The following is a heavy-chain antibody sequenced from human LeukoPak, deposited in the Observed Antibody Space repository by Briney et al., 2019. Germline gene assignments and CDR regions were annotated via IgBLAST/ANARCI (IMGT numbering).Heavy chain of an antibody. Sequence: ASVKVSCKVSGYTLTELSMHWVRQAPGKGLEWMGGFDPEDGETIYAQKFQGRVTMTENTSTDTAYMELSSLRSEDTAVYYCATLFAAAGTEASYYYYMDVWGKGTTVTVSS. CDR1: GYTLTELS. CDR2: FDPEDGET. D-gene: IGHD6-13*01. CDR3: ATLFAAAGTEASYYYYMDV. J-gene: IGHJ6*03. V-gene: IGHV1-24*01.